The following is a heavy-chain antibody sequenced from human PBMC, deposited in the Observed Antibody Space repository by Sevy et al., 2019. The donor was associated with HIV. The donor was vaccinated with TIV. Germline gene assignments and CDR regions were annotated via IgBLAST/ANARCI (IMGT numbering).Heavy chain of an antibody. CDR2: IKSKTDGGTA. Sequence: GGSLRLSCAASGFTFNHAWMSWVRQAPGKGLEWVGRIKSKTDGGTADYAAHVKGRFTISRDDSENTLYLQMNSLKTEDTAVYYCASVVKNDFWDGHVNYYGLDVWGQGTTVTVSS. V-gene: IGHV3-15*01. CDR3: ASVVKNDFWDGHVNYYGLDV. CDR1: GFTFNHAW. J-gene: IGHJ6*02. D-gene: IGHD3-3*01.